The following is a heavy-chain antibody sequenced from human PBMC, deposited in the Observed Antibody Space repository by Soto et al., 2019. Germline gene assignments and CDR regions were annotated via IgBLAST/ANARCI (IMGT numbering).Heavy chain of an antibody. CDR1: GFTFSTYG. J-gene: IGHJ6*02. CDR2: VSGSGTAA. Sequence: EVQLVESGGGLVQPGGSLRLSCAASGFTFSTYGMSWVRQAPGKGLEWVSGVSGSGTAAYYANSVRGRFTISRDNSDNTLHLQMNSLRVEDTALYHCAKGAISTSYPYYYFYNMDVWGLGTTVTVSS. D-gene: IGHD2-2*01. CDR3: AKGAISTSYPYYYFYNMDV. V-gene: IGHV3-23*04.